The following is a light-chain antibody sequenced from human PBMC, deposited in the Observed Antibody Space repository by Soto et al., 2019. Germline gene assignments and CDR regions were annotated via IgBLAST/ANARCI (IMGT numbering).Light chain of an antibody. CDR2: GAS. CDR1: QSVSSN. CDR3: QQYGSSGT. V-gene: IGKV3-20*01. J-gene: IGKJ1*01. Sequence: EIVMTQSPATLSVLPGEIATLSSRASQSVSSNLAWYQHKPGQAPRLLIYGASNRATGIPDRFSGSGSGTDFTLTISRLEPEDFAVYYCQQYGSSGTFGQGTKVDIK.